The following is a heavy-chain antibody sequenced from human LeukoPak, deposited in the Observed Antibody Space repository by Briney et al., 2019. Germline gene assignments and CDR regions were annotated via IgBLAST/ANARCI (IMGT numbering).Heavy chain of an antibody. CDR1: GGPISGSVT. V-gene: IGHV4-39*07. D-gene: IGHD6-19*01. J-gene: IGHJ5*02. CDR3: ARVVTAAGLDL. CDR2: VHYDGRT. Sequence: SETLSLTCTVSGGPISGSVTWGWVRQPPGKGLEWIGNVHYDGRTAPNPSLKSRATMSLDTSTNQFSLKLNSVTATDTALYYCARVVTAAGLDLWGRGILVTISS.